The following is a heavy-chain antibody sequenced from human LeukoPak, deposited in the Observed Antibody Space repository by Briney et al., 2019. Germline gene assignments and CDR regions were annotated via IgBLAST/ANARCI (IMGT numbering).Heavy chain of an antibody. V-gene: IGHV1-46*01. CDR2: INPSGGST. Sequence: ASVKVSCKASGYTFTSYYMHWVRQAPGQGLEWMGIINPSGGSTSYAQKFQGRVTMTRDTSISTAYMELSRLRSDDTAVYYCAREEYSYGSDYWGQGTLVTVSS. CDR1: GYTFTSYY. D-gene: IGHD5-18*01. J-gene: IGHJ4*02. CDR3: AREEYSYGSDY.